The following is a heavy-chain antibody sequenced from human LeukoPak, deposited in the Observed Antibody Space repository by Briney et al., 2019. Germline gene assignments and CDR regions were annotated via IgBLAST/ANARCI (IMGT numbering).Heavy chain of an antibody. CDR2: INPSGGST. Sequence: ASVKVSCKASGYTFTSYYMHWVRQAPGQGLEWMGIINPSGGSTSSAQEFQGRVTMTRDTSTSTVYMELSSLRSEDTAVYYCARDFMGSGTPDYWGRGTLVTVSS. J-gene: IGHJ4*02. D-gene: IGHD3-10*01. CDR1: GYTFTSYY. V-gene: IGHV1-46*01. CDR3: ARDFMGSGTPDY.